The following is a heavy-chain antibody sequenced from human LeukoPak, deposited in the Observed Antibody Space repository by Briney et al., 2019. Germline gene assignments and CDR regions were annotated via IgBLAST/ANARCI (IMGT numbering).Heavy chain of an antibody. J-gene: IGHJ4*02. CDR1: GFTLSSYS. CDR3: ARESSASFDY. CDR2: ISRSSVI. Sequence: GGSLRLSCAASGFTLSSYSMNWVRQAPGKGLEWVSYISRSSVIYYADSVRGRFTISRDNAKNSLYLQMNSLRAEDTAVYYCARESSASFDYWGQGTLVTVSS. V-gene: IGHV3-48*01. D-gene: IGHD3-22*01.